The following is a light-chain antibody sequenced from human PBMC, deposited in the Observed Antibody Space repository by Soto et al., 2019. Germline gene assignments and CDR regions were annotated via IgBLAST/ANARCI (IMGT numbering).Light chain of an antibody. CDR1: QSVSSNY. CDR2: GAS. V-gene: IGKV3-20*01. CDR3: QQYNKWPLT. J-gene: IGKJ4*01. Sequence: EIVVTQSPGTLSLSPGERATLSCRASQSVSSNYLAWYQQKPGQAPRLLIYGASSRATGIPDRFSGSGSGTDFTLTISRLEPEDFAVYYCQQYNKWPLTFGGGTKLEIK.